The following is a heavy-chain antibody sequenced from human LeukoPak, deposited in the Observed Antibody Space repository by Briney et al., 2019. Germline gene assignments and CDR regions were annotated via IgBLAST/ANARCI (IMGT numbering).Heavy chain of an antibody. V-gene: IGHV3-21*01. J-gene: IGHJ4*02. D-gene: IGHD4-23*01. Sequence: GGSLRLSCAASGFTFSSYSMNWVRQATGKGLEWVSSISSSSSYIYYADSVKGRFTISRDNAKNSLYLQMNSLRAEDTAVYYCARDIYGGTVAPAPVGANDYWGQGTLVTVSS. CDR1: GFTFSSYS. CDR3: ARDIYGGTVAPAPVGANDY. CDR2: ISSSSSYI.